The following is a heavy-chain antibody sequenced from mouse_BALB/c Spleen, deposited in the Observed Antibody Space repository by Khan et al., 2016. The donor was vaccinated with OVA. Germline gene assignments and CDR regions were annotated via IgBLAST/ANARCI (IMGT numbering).Heavy chain of an antibody. J-gene: IGHJ2*01. CDR3: ARTARIKY. V-gene: IGHV3-2*02. CDR1: GYSITSGYD. Sequence: EVQLQESGPGLVQPSQSLSLTCTVTGYSITSGYDRNWIRQFPGNQLEWMGYISYSGSTNYNPSLKSRISITRDTPKNQFFLQLNSVTTEDTATYYCARTARIKYWGQGTTLTVSS. CDR2: ISYSGST. D-gene: IGHD1-2*01.